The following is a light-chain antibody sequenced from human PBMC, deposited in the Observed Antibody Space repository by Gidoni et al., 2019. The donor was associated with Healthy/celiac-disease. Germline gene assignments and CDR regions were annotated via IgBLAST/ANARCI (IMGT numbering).Light chain of an antibody. CDR2: DVS. CDR3: SSYTSSSTWV. CDR1: SSDVGGYNY. V-gene: IGLV2-14*01. Sequence: QSALTQPPSASGSPGQSITISCTGTSSDVGGYNYVSWYQQQPGKAPKLMIYDVSNRPSGVSNRFSGSKSGNTASLTISGLQAEDEADYYCSSYTSSSTWVFGGGTKLTVL. J-gene: IGLJ3*02.